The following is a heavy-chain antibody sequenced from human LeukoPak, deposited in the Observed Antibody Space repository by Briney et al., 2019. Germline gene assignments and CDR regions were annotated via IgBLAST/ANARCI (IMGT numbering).Heavy chain of an antibody. CDR3: ARVTLDGMDV. CDR1: GGTFSSCA. Sequence: SVKVSCKASGGTFSSCAISWVRQAPGQGLEWMGRIIPIFGIANYAQKFQGRVTITADKSTSTAYMELSSLRSEDTAVYYCARVTLDGMDVWGQGTTVTVSS. V-gene: IGHV1-69*04. J-gene: IGHJ6*02. CDR2: IIPIFGIA.